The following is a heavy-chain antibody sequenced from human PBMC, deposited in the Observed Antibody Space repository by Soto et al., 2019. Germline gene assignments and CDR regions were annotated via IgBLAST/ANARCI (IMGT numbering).Heavy chain of an antibody. CDR2: ISAYNGNT. Sequence: ASVKVSCKASGYTFTSYGISWVRQAPGQGLEWMGWISAYNGNTNYAQKLQGRVTMTTDTSTSTAYMELRSLRSDDTAVYYCARVSLTTVTTRWFDPWGQGTLVTVS. D-gene: IGHD4-17*01. V-gene: IGHV1-18*01. CDR1: GYTFTSYG. CDR3: ARVSLTTVTTRWFDP. J-gene: IGHJ5*02.